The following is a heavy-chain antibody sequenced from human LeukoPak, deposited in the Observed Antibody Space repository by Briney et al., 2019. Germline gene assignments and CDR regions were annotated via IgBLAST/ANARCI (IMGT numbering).Heavy chain of an antibody. Sequence: SETLSLTCTVSGGSISSYYWSWIRQPPGKGLGWIGYIYYSGSTNYNPSLKSRVTISVDTSKNQLSLKLSSVTAADTAVYYCARRVSAFFYGMDVWGQGTTVTVSS. CDR1: GGSISSYY. CDR3: ARRVSAFFYGMDV. V-gene: IGHV4-59*01. J-gene: IGHJ6*02. CDR2: IYYSGST. D-gene: IGHD2-21*01.